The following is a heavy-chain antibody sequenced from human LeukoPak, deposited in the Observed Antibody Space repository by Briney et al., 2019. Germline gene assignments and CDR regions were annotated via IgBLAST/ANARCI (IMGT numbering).Heavy chain of an antibody. CDR2: IYPDDSDT. D-gene: IGHD6-13*01. Sequence: GESLKISCKHSEYSFPNYCIGWVRQMPGKGLEWMGIIYPDDSDTRFSPSFQGQVTISADKSISTAYLQWSSLKASDTAMYYCAIGRGGQQLGDYWGQGTLVTVSS. CDR1: EYSFPNYC. V-gene: IGHV5-51*01. J-gene: IGHJ4*02. CDR3: AIGRGGQQLGDY.